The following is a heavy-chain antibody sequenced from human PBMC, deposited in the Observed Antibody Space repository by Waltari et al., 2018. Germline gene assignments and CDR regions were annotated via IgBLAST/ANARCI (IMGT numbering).Heavy chain of an antibody. D-gene: IGHD1-26*01. CDR1: GFTFSSSV. J-gene: IGHJ6*03. CDR3: ATPMSWSGYYYYYMAV. Sequence: QMQLVQSGPEVKKPGTSVKVSCKASGFTFSSSVVQWVRQARGQRLEWIGWIVVGSDNKNNAKKFQERVTITRDMSTSTAYMELSSLRSEDTAVYYCATPMSWSGYYYYYMAVWGKGTTVTVSS. V-gene: IGHV1-58*01. CDR2: IVVGSDNK.